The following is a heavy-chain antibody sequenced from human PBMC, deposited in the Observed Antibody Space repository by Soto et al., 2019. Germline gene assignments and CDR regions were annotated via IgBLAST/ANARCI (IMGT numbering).Heavy chain of an antibody. CDR2: ISAYNGNT. CDR3: AREARGGSYYYYYGMDV. Sequence: ASVKVSCKASGYTFTSYGISWVRQAPGQGLEWMGWISAYNGNTNYARKLQGRVTMTTDTSTSTAYMGLRSLRSDDTAVYYCAREARGGSYYYYYGMDVRGQGTTVTVSS. D-gene: IGHD1-26*01. CDR1: GYTFTSYG. V-gene: IGHV1-18*01. J-gene: IGHJ6*02.